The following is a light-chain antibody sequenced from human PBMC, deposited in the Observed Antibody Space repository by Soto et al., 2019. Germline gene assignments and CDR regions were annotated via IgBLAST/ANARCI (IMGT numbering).Light chain of an antibody. CDR3: QHYNSYSEA. V-gene: IGKV1-9*01. Sequence: DIQLTQSPSFLSAPVGDRVTITCRASQGISSFLAWYQQKPGKAPKLLIYAASTLQSGVPSRFSGSGSGTEFTLTISSLQPDDFATYYCQHYNSYSEAFGQGTKVDIK. CDR1: QGISSF. CDR2: AAS. J-gene: IGKJ1*01.